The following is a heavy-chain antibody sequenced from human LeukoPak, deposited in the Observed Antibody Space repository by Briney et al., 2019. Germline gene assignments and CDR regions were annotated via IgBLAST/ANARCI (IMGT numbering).Heavy chain of an antibody. CDR1: GGSISSYY. V-gene: IGHV4-59*08. J-gene: IGHJ4*02. D-gene: IGHD6-19*01. CDR2: IYYSGST. CDR3: ARHVGYSSGWSEAEFHIDY. Sequence: SETLSLTCTVSGGSISSYYWSWIRQPPGKGLGWIGYIYYSGSTNYNPSLKSRVTISVDTSKNQFSLKLSSVTAADTAVYYCARHVGYSSGWSEAEFHIDYWGQGTLVTVSS.